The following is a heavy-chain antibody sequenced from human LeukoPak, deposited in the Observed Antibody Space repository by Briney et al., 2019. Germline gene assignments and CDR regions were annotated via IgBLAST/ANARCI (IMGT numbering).Heavy chain of an antibody. CDR2: ISYDGSNK. CDR1: GFTFSSYG. CDR3: AKDMAMNYDILTGYSTFDY. Sequence: GGSLRLSCAASGFTFSSYGMHWVRQAPGKGLEWVAVISYDGSNKYYADSVKGRFTISRDNSKNTLYLQMNSLRAEDTAVYYCAKDMAMNYDILTGYSTFDYWGQGTLVTVSS. J-gene: IGHJ4*02. V-gene: IGHV3-30*18. D-gene: IGHD3-9*01.